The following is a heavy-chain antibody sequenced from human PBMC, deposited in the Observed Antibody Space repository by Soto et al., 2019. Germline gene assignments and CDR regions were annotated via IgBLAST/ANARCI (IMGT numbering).Heavy chain of an antibody. CDR1: GGSISNRSFY. J-gene: IGHJ4*02. Sequence: SETLSLTCTVSGGSISNRSFYWGWIRQSPGKGLEWIGGIYYSGGSYYNPSLTSRVTMSVDTSKNQFSLKLSSVTAADTAVYYCAGAPPGYDSSGYYLDYWGQGTLVTVSS. D-gene: IGHD3-22*01. V-gene: IGHV4-39*01. CDR3: AGAPPGYDSSGYYLDY. CDR2: IYYSGGS.